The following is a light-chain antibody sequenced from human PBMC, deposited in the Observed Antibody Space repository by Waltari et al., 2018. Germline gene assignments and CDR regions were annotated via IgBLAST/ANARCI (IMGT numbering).Light chain of an antibody. J-gene: IGLJ3*02. Sequence: QSVLTQPPSASGTPGQRVTISCYGSSSNRGRNPVYWYQHLPGTAPKVPIYRNSQRPSGVPDRFSGSKSGTSASLAMSGLRSEDEADYYCAAWDSSLSAWVFGGGTKLTVL. V-gene: IGLV1-47*01. CDR1: SSNRGRNP. CDR2: RNS. CDR3: AAWDSSLSAWV.